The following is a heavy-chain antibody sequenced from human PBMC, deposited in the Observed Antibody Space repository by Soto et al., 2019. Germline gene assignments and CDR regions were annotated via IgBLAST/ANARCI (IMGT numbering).Heavy chain of an antibody. Sequence: ASVKVSCKASGGTFSSYAISWVRQAPGQGLEWMGGIILIFGTANYAQKFQGRVTITADESTSTAYMELSSLRSEDTAVYYCARDGVRSSSSSWYETGYYYYGMDAWGQGTTVTVSS. CDR1: GGTFSSYA. CDR3: ARDGVRSSSSSWYETGYYYYGMDA. CDR2: IILIFGTA. D-gene: IGHD6-13*01. V-gene: IGHV1-69*13. J-gene: IGHJ6*02.